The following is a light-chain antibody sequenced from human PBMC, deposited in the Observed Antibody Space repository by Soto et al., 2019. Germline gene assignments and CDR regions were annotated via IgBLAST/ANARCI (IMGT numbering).Light chain of an antibody. CDR1: QDTRNY. J-gene: IGKJ2*01. CDR3: QQYDNLPRVYT. CDR2: DAS. V-gene: IGKV1-33*01. Sequence: DIQMTQSPSSLSASVGDRVTITCQASQDTRNYLNWYQQKTGKAPKLLIYDASNLETGVPSRFRGSGSGTDFTFTISSLKPENIATYYCQQYDNLPRVYTFGQGTKLEIK.